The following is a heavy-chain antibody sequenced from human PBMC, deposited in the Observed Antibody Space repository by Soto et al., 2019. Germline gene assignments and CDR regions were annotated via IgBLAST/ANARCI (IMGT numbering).Heavy chain of an antibody. V-gene: IGHV3-74*01. J-gene: IGHJ4*02. CDR1: GFTFSGYW. CDR2: INSDGSST. CDR3: ARDETATPAPFDY. Sequence: GGSLRVSCAASGFTFSGYWMHWVRQSPGKGLVWVSRINSDGSSTSYADSVKGRFTISRDNAKNTLYLQMNSLRAEDTAVYYCARDETATPAPFDYWGQGTLVTVSS.